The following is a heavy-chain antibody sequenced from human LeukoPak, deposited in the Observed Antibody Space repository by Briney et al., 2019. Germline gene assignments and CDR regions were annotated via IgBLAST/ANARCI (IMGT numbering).Heavy chain of an antibody. D-gene: IGHD2-8*02. Sequence: GGSLRLSCAASGFTFSSYGMHWVRQAPGKGLEWVAVISYDGSNKYYADSVKGRFTISRDNSKNTLYLQMNSLRAEDTALYYCARDRRYFDTGGLGGPDYWGQGTLITVSS. CDR2: ISYDGSNK. J-gene: IGHJ4*02. V-gene: IGHV3-30*03. CDR3: ARDRRYFDTGGLGGPDY. CDR1: GFTFSSYG.